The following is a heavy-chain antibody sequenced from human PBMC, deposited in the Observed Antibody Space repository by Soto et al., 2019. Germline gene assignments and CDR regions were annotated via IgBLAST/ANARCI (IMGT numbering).Heavy chain of an antibody. CDR1: GFTFSSYA. Sequence: VSLRLSCAASGFTFSSYAMSWVRQAPGKGLEWVSAISGSGGSTYYADSVKGRFTISRDNSKNTLYLQMNSLRAEDTAVYYCAKDNLWFGEFAIDYWGQGTLVTVSS. CDR2: ISGSGGST. CDR3: AKDNLWFGEFAIDY. J-gene: IGHJ4*02. D-gene: IGHD3-10*01. V-gene: IGHV3-23*01.